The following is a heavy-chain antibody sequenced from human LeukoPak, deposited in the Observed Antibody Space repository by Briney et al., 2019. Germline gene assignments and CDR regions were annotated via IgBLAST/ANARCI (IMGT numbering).Heavy chain of an antibody. CDR1: GFTFGTHA. D-gene: IGHD6-19*01. J-gene: IGHJ4*02. V-gene: IGHV3-23*01. Sequence: GGSLRLSCAASGFTFGTHAMTWVRQAPGKGLEWVSGMSGSGDTTYYADSVKGRFTISRDNSKNTLFLQMNSLRAEDTAVYYCAKLAGISGWYVYYFNYWGQGTLVTVS. CDR2: MSGSGDTT. CDR3: AKLAGISGWYVYYFNY.